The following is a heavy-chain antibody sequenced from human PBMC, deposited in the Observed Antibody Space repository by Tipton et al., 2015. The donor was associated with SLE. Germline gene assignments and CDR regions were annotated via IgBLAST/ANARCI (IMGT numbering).Heavy chain of an antibody. CDR2: INHSGST. CDR1: GGSFSGYY. J-gene: IGHJ4*02. CDR3: ARGRSSSWFSLDY. D-gene: IGHD6-13*01. Sequence: LRLSCAVYGGSFSGYYLSWIRLPPGKGLEWIGEINHSGSTNYNPSLKSRVTISVDTSKNQFSLKLSSVTAADTAVYYCARGRSSSWFSLDYWGQGTLVTVSS. V-gene: IGHV4-34*01.